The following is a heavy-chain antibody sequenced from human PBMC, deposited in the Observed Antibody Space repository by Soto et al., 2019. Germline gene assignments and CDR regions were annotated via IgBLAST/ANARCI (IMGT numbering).Heavy chain of an antibody. V-gene: IGHV1-2*04. J-gene: IGHJ4*02. D-gene: IGHD6-25*01. Sequence: ASVKVSCKASGYTFTGYYMHWVRQAPGQGLEWMGWINPNSGGTNYAQKFQGWVTMTRDTSISTAYMELSRLRSDDTAVYYCARDAGGDEAPNDYWGQGTPVIVSS. CDR1: GYTFTGYY. CDR2: INPNSGGT. CDR3: ARDAGGDEAPNDY.